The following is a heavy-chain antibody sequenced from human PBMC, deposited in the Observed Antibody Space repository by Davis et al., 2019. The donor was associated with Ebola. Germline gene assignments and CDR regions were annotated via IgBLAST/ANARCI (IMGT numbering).Heavy chain of an antibody. CDR1: GFTVSSNY. V-gene: IGHV3-53*01. Sequence: PGGSLRLSCAASGFTVSSNYMSWVRQAPGKGLEWVSVTHSGGSTYYADSVKGRFTISRDNSKNKLYLQMNSLRAEDTAVYYCARDSEEVTSIVVVGGGSDWGQGTLVTVSS. CDR2: THSGGST. J-gene: IGHJ4*02. D-gene: IGHD3-22*01. CDR3: ARDSEEVTSIVVVGGGSD.